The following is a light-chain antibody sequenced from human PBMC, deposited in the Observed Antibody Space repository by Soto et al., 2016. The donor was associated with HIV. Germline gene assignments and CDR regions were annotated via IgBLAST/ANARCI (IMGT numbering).Light chain of an antibody. CDR1: NIGDKS. J-gene: IGLJ3*02. CDR3: QVWDSRNDHRV. V-gene: IGLV3-21*02. Sequence: SYVLTQPPSVSVTPGETARITCGGNNIGDKSVHWYRQKPGQAPVLVVYDDNDRPSGIPERFSGSNFGNTATLTISRVEAGDEADYHCQVWDSRNDHRVFGGGTKLTVL. CDR2: DDN.